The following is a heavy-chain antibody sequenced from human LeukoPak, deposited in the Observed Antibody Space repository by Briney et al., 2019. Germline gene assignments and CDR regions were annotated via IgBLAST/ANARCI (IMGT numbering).Heavy chain of an antibody. D-gene: IGHD2-2*01. J-gene: IGHJ4*02. V-gene: IGHV2-5*02. CDR2: IYWDNDK. Sequence: SGPTLVNPTQTLTPTCTFSGFSLSTHGVGVGWIRQPPGKALEWLALIYWDNDKRYSPSLKSRLTITKDTSKNQVVLTMTNMDPVDTATYYCTHTPPYTSSWHPLVYWGQGTLVTVSS. CDR1: GFSLSTHGVG. CDR3: THTPPYTSSWHPLVY.